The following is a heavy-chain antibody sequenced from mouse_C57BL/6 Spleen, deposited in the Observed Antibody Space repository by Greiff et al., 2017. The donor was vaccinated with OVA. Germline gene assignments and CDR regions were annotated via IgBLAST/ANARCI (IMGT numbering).Heavy chain of an antibody. CDR1: GFTFSDYY. CDR2: INYDGSST. V-gene: IGHV5-16*01. CDR3: ARGLLRAYFDV. J-gene: IGHJ1*03. Sequence: EVKVVESEGGLVQPGSSMKLSCTASGFTFSDYYMAWVRQVPEKGLEWVANINYDGSSTYYLDSLKSRFIISRDNAKNILYRQMSSLKSEDTATYYCARGLLRAYFDVWGTGTTVTVSS. D-gene: IGHD2-3*01.